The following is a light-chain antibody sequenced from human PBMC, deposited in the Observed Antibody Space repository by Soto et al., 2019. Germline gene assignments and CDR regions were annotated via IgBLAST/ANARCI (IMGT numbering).Light chain of an antibody. V-gene: IGKV3-15*01. Sequence: EIVMTQSPVTLSVSPEERATLSCRASQSVRSNLAWYQQKPGQAPSLLIYGAFTRATGIPTRFSGTGSGTEFTLTISSLQSEDFALYYCQQYNDWPRTFGQGTKVDIK. CDR3: QQYNDWPRT. CDR2: GAF. J-gene: IGKJ1*01. CDR1: QSVRSN.